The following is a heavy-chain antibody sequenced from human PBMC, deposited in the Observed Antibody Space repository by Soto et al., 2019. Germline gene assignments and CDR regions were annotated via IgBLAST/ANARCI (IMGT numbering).Heavy chain of an antibody. Sequence: QLQLVQSGAEVKKPGASVKVSCKTSGYTFTNYGVSWVRQAPGQGPEWMGWISANNGNTNYAPKFQGRVSVTTDTSASTAYMELRDLRSDDTGLYYCARGGREYYYGTGSYHPFDYWGQGTLVTVSS. J-gene: IGHJ4*02. CDR2: ISANNGNT. V-gene: IGHV1-18*04. CDR1: GYTFTNYG. CDR3: ARGGREYYYGTGSYHPFDY. D-gene: IGHD3-10*01.